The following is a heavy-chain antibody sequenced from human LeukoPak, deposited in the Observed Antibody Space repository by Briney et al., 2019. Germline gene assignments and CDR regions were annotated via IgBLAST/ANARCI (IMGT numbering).Heavy chain of an antibody. Sequence: ASVKVSCKASGYTFTSYYIHWVRQAPGQGLEWMGIINPSGGSTTYAQKFQGRVTMTRDMSTSTVYMELSSLGSEDTAVYYCARGGGVAGTVDYWGQGTLVTVSS. CDR1: GYTFTSYY. J-gene: IGHJ4*02. CDR3: ARGGGVAGTVDY. D-gene: IGHD6-19*01. CDR2: INPSGGST. V-gene: IGHV1-46*01.